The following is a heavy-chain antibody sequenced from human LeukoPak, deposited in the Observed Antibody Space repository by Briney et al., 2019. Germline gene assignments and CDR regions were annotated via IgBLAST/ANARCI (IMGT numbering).Heavy chain of an antibody. Sequence: SETLSLTCTVSGGSISGSYWSWIRQSPGKRLEWIGYIFSSGSTNYNPSLRSRVTISQDTSKNHFSLKVTSVTAADTAVYYCARGQSDVWGQGTMVTVSS. CDR1: GGSISGSY. D-gene: IGHD6-19*01. J-gene: IGHJ3*01. CDR2: IFSSGST. CDR3: ARGQSDV. V-gene: IGHV4-59*01.